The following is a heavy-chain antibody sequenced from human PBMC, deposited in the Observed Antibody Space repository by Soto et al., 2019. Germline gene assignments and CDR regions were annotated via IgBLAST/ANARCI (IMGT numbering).Heavy chain of an antibody. CDR3: ARDLSRY. J-gene: IGHJ4*02. CDR2: ISAYNGNT. V-gene: IGHV1-18*01. Sequence: ASVKVSCKASGYTFTSYGISWVRQAPGQGLEWKGRISAYNGNTNFAQKLQGRFTLPTDTSTRTAYMELRSLRSDDTAVYYCARDLSRYWGQGTLVTVSS. CDR1: GYTFTSYG.